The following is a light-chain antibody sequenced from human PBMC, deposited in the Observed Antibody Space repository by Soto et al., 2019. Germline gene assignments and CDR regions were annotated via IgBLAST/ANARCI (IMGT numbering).Light chain of an antibody. V-gene: IGKV1-5*01. Sequence: DIQMTQSPSTLSASVGDRVTITCRASQSISSWLAWYQQKPGKAPKLLIYDASSLESGVPSRFSGSGSGTDFTLTISCLQSEDFATYYCQQYYSYPTFGGGTKVEIK. CDR2: DAS. CDR3: QQYYSYPT. CDR1: QSISSW. J-gene: IGKJ4*01.